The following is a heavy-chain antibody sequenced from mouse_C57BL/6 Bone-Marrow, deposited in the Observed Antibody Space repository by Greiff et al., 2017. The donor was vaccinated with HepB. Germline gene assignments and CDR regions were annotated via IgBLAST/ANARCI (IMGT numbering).Heavy chain of an antibody. J-gene: IGHJ4*01. D-gene: IGHD1-1*01. CDR2: ISSGSSTI. CDR1: GFTFSDYG. CDR3: ARTGYYGSSKYAMEY. V-gene: IGHV5-17*01. Sequence: EVQLVESGGGLVKPGGSLKLSCAASGFTFSDYGMHWVRQAPEKGLEWVAYISSGSSTIYYADTVKGRFTISRDNAKNTLFLQMTSLRSEDTAMYYCARTGYYGSSKYAMEYWGQGTSVTVSS.